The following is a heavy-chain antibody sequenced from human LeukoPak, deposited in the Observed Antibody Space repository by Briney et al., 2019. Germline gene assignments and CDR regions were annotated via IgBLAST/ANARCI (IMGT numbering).Heavy chain of an antibody. D-gene: IGHD2-21*01. CDR3: ARHVWGDSWFDP. J-gene: IGHJ5*02. V-gene: IGHV1-2*02. CDR1: GYTFTGYY. CDR2: INPNSGGT. Sequence: ASVKVSCKASGYTFTGYYMHWVRQAPGQGLEWMGWINPNSGGTNYAQKFQGRVTMTRDTSISTAYMELSRLRSDDTAVYYCARHVWGDSWFDPWGQGTLVTVSS.